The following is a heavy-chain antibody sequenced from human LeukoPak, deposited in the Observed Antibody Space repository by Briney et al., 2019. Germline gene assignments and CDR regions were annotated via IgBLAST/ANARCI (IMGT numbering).Heavy chain of an antibody. J-gene: IGHJ2*01. Sequence: SGTLSLTCAVSGGSISISNSNWWSWVRQPPGKGLEWIGEIYHSGSINYNPSLKSRVTISVDKSKNQFSLKLSSVTAADTAVYYCARDLHGGNSFTSDWYFDLWGRGTLVTVSS. CDR1: GGSISISNSNW. V-gene: IGHV4-4*02. CDR3: ARDLHGGNSFTSDWYFDL. CDR2: IYHSGSI. D-gene: IGHD4-23*01.